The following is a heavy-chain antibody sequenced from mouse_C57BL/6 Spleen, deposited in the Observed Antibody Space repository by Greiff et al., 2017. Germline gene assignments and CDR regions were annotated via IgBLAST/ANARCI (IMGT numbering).Heavy chain of an antibody. CDR3: VRHGDGYNYYAMDY. Sequence: EVQLVESGGGLVQPKGSLKLSCAASGFSFNTYAMNWVRQAPGKGLEWVARIRSKSNNYATYYADSVKDRFTISRDDSESMLYLQMNNLKTEDTAMYYCVRHGDGYNYYAMDYWGQGTSVTVSS. CDR1: GFSFNTYA. CDR2: IRSKSNNYAT. D-gene: IGHD2-3*01. V-gene: IGHV10-1*01. J-gene: IGHJ4*01.